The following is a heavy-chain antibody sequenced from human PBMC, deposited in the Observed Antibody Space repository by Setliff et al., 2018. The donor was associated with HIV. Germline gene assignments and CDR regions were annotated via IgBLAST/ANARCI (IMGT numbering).Heavy chain of an antibody. D-gene: IGHD6-13*01. CDR3: ARVARGGHSSRWYYFDY. J-gene: IGHJ4*02. Sequence: SETLSLTCTVSGGSISSGSYYWSWIRQPAGKGLEWIGRIYTSGSTKYNPSLKSRVTISVDTSKNQFSLKVSSVTAADTAVYYCARVARGGHSSRWYYFDYWGQGTLVTVTS. V-gene: IGHV4-61*02. CDR2: IYTSGST. CDR1: GGSISSGSYY.